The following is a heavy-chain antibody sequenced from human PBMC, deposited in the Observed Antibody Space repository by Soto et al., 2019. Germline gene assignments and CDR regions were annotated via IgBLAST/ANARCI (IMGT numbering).Heavy chain of an antibody. J-gene: IGHJ6*03. V-gene: IGHV4-34*01. D-gene: IGHD3-3*01. CDR3: ARVTNTELRFLEWLFLNSYYYYYYMDV. CDR1: GGSFSGYY. CDR2: INHSGST. Sequence: PSETLSLTCAVYGGSFSGYYWSWIRQPPGKGLEWIGEINHSGSTNYNPSLKSRVTISVDTSKNQFSLKLSSVTAADTAVYYCARVTNTELRFLEWLFLNSYYYYYYMDVWGKGTTVTSP.